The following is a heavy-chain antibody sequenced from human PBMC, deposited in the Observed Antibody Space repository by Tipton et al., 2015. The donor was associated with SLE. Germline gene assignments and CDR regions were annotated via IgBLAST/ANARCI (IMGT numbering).Heavy chain of an antibody. D-gene: IGHD6-13*01. CDR2: IRYDGSNK. J-gene: IGHJ4*02. V-gene: IGHV3-30*02. CDR1: GFTFSSYG. Sequence: GSLRLSCAASGFTFSSYGMHWVRQAPGKGLEWVAFIRYDGSNKYYADSVKGRFTISRDNSKNTLYLQMNSLRAEDTAVYYCAKDDIAAAGYFDYWGQGTLVTVSS. CDR3: AKDDIAAAGYFDY.